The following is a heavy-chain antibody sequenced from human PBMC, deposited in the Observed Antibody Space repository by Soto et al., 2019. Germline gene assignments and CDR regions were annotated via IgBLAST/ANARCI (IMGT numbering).Heavy chain of an antibody. CDR3: AISSWYYYYYGMDV. J-gene: IGHJ6*02. Sequence: PGESLKISCAASGFTFSSYEMNWVRQAPGKGLEWVSYISSSGSTIYYADSVKGRFTISRDNAKNSLYLQMNSLRAEDTAVYYCAISSWYYYYYGMDVWGQGTTVTVSS. CDR1: GFTFSSYE. D-gene: IGHD6-13*01. CDR2: ISSSGSTI. V-gene: IGHV3-48*03.